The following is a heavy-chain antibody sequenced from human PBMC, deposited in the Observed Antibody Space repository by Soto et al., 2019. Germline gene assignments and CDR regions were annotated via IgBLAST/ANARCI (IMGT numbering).Heavy chain of an antibody. CDR3: AGYYDFWSGYLS. CDR2: IYYSGST. D-gene: IGHD3-3*01. V-gene: IGHV4-59*01. J-gene: IGHJ4*02. CDR1: GGSISSYY. Sequence: SETLSLTCTVSGGSISSYYWSWIRQPPGKGLEWIGYIYYSGSTNYNPSLKSRVTISVDTSKNQFSLKLSSVTAADTAVYYCAGYYDFWSGYLSWGQGTLVTVSS.